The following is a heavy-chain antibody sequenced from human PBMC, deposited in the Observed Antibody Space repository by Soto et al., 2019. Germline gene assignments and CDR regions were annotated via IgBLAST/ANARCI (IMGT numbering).Heavy chain of an antibody. CDR3: ARDPDYDGAGSYYSVVYFHT. V-gene: IGHV3-33*01. CDR2: IWYDGSNK. D-gene: IGHD3-10*01. J-gene: IGHJ1*01. CDR1: GFTFSSYG. Sequence: GGSLRLSCAASGFTFSSYGMHWVRQAPGKGLEWVAVIWYDGSNKYYADSVKGRFTISRDNSKNTLYLQMNSLRAEDTAVYYCARDPDYDGAGSYYSVVYFHTWGQGSLVTVSS.